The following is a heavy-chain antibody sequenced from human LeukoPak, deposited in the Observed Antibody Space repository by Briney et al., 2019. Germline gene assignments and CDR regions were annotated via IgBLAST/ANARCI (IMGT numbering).Heavy chain of an antibody. CDR2: IWYDGSKN. D-gene: IGHD1-26*01. CDR1: GFAFGDYD. CDR3: ARRSLVDKWIGP. Sequence: GGSLRLSCVAPGFAFGDYDMHWVRQAPGKGLEWVAIIWYDGSKNLYADSVKGRFTISRDNSKNTLYLEMDSLRVEDAAVYYCARRSLVDKWIGPWGQGTLVTVSS. V-gene: IGHV3-33*03. J-gene: IGHJ5*02.